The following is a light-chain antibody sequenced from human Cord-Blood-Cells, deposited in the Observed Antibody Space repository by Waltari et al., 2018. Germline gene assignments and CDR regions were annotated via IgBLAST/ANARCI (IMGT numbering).Light chain of an antibody. J-gene: IGLJ3*02. CDR1: SSYVGGYNY. Sequence: QSALTQPASVSGSPGQSITIPCTGTSSYVGGYNYAPWYQQHPGKAPKLMIYDVSKRPSGVSNRFSGSKSGNTASLTISGLQAEDEADYYCSSYTSSSTWVFGGGTKLTVL. V-gene: IGLV2-14*01. CDR2: DVS. CDR3: SSYTSSSTWV.